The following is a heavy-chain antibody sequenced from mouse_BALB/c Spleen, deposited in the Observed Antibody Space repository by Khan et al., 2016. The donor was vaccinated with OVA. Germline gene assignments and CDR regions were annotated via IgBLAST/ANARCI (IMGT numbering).Heavy chain of an antibody. D-gene: IGHD2-2*01. CDR1: GYSFTTYY. V-gene: IGHV1S135*01. J-gene: IGHJ3*01. Sequence: IQLVQSGPELMKPGTSVKISCKASGYSFTTYYIHWVMQSHGKSLEWIGYIDPFSGDTTYNQKFKGKATLTVDKSSNTAYIHLSNLTSEDSAIYDCTRHGYVAWFTYWGQGTLVTVSA. CDR2: IDPFSGDT. CDR3: TRHGYVAWFTY.